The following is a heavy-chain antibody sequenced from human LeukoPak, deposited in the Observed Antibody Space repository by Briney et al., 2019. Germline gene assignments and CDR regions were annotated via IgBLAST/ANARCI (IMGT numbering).Heavy chain of an antibody. V-gene: IGHV4-34*01. J-gene: IGHJ4*02. CDR1: GGSFSGYY. Sequence: PSETLSLTCAVYGGSFSGYYWSWIRQPPGKGLEWIGEINHSGSANYNPSLKSRVTISVDTSKNQFSLKLSSVTAADTAVYYCARGRKYRRLRYFDWLLLAGDHHDYWGQGTLVTVSS. D-gene: IGHD3-9*01. CDR3: ARGRKYRRLRYFDWLLLAGDHHDY. CDR2: INHSGSA.